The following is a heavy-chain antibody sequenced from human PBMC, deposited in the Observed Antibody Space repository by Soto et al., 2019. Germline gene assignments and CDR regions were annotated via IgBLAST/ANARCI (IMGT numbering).Heavy chain of an antibody. D-gene: IGHD2-15*01. Sequence: PGDSLKISCKGSGYSFTSYWIGWVRQMPGKGLEWMGIIYPGDSDTRYSPSFQGQVTISADKSISTAYLQWSSLKASDTAMYYCARYCSGGSCYSDSSGAYYYGMDVWGQGTTVTVSS. J-gene: IGHJ6*02. CDR3: ARYCSGGSCYSDSSGAYYYGMDV. V-gene: IGHV5-51*01. CDR1: GYSFTSYW. CDR2: IYPGDSDT.